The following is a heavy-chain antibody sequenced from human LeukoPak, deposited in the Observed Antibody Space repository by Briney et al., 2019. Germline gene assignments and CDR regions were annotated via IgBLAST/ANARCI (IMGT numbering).Heavy chain of an antibody. Sequence: KASETLSLTCAVYGGSFSGYYWSWIRQPPGKGLEWIGEINHSGSTNYNPSLKSRVTISVDTSKNQFSLKLSSVTAADTAVYYCARGRYYDFWSGYYHWFDPWGQGTLVTVSS. D-gene: IGHD3-3*01. J-gene: IGHJ5*02. V-gene: IGHV4-34*01. CDR3: ARGRYYDFWSGYYHWFDP. CDR2: INHSGST. CDR1: GGSFSGYY.